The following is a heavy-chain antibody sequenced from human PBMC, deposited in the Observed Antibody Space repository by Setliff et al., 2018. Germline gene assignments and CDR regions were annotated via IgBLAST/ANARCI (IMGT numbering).Heavy chain of an antibody. CDR3: ARLPNYVWGGPVDY. CDR1: GASITSSSYL. D-gene: IGHD3-16*01. Sequence: PSETLSLTCTVSGASITSSSYLWGWVRQPPGKGLEWIGSVFYTGSNYNSPSLKSRVTXXXXXSXXXXXXXXXXXSAAAAAVYYCARLPNYVWGGPVDYWGQGTLVTVSS. CDR2: VFYTGSN. J-gene: IGHJ4*02. V-gene: IGHV4-39*01.